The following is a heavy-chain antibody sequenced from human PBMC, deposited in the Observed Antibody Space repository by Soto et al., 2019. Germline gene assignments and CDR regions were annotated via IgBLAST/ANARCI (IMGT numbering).Heavy chain of an antibody. CDR1: VGSISSYY. CDR2: IYYSGST. V-gene: IGHV4-59*01. D-gene: IGHD3-3*01. Sequence: PSETLSLTCTVSVGSISSYYWSWIRQPPGKGLEWIGYIYYSGSTNYNPSLKSRVTISVDTSKNQFSLKLSSVTAADTAVYYCARQRRFLEWSPPNQKYYYYGMDVWGQGNRVTVSS. J-gene: IGHJ6*02. CDR3: ARQRRFLEWSPPNQKYYYYGMDV.